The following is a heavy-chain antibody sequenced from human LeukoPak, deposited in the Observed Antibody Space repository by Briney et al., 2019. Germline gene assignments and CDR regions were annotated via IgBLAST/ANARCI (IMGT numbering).Heavy chain of an antibody. CDR3: ARDRHIAAAVYYYYMDV. Sequence: ASVKVSCKATGYTFTSYIISWVRQAPGQGLEWMGWINTYNGNTDYAQRVQGRVTMTTDTSTSTAYMELRSLRSDDTAVYYCARDRHIAAAVYYYYMDVWGKGTPVTVSS. V-gene: IGHV1-18*01. J-gene: IGHJ6*03. CDR1: GYTFTSYI. D-gene: IGHD6-13*01. CDR2: INTYNGNT.